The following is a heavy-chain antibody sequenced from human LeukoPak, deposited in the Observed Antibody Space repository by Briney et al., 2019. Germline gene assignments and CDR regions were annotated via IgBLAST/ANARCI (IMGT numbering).Heavy chain of an antibody. CDR3: ARDGSGSGDC. CDR1: GFTFSTFA. D-gene: IGHD2-15*01. J-gene: IGHJ4*02. CDR2: ISSRSTHI. V-gene: IGHV3-21*01. Sequence: GGSLRLSCAASGFTFSTFAMNWVRQAPGQGLEWVSSISSRSTHIYYADSVKGRFTISRDNAKNSVYLQMNSLRVEDTAVYYCARDGSGSGDCWGQGTLVTVSS.